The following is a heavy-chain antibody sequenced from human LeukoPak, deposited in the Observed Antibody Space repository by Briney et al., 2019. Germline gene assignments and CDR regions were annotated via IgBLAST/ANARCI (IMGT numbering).Heavy chain of an antibody. D-gene: IGHD3-3*01. CDR2: INPNSGGT. J-gene: IGHJ5*02. CDR3: ARGWVAIFGVVIKNWFDP. V-gene: IGHV1-2*02. Sequence: ASVKVSCRASGYTFTSYAMNWVRQAPGQGLEWMGWINPNSGGTNFAQKFQGRVTMTRDTSISTAYMELSRLTSDDTAVYYCARGWVAIFGVVIKNWFDPWGQGTLVTVSS. CDR1: GYTFTSYA.